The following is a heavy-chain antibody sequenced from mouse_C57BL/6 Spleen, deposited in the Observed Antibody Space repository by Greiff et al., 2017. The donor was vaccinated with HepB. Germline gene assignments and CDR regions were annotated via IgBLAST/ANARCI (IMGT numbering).Heavy chain of an antibody. Sequence: EVQGVESGGGLVQSGRSLRLSCATSGFTFSDFYMEWVRQAPGKGLEWIAASRNKANDYTTEYSASVKGRFIVSRDTSQSILYLQMNALRAEDTAIYYCARDSLWFPFDYWGQGTTLTVSS. CDR1: GFTFSDFY. CDR3: ARDSLWFPFDY. J-gene: IGHJ2*01. D-gene: IGHD2-2*01. CDR2: SRNKANDYTT. V-gene: IGHV7-1*01.